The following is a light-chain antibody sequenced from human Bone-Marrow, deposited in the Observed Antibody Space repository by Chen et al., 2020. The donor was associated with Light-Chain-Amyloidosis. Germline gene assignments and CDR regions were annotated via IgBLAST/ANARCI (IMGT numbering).Light chain of an antibody. CDR3: VAWDDSLNGPM. CDR1: ISNIGSNS. J-gene: IGLJ3*02. V-gene: IGLV1-44*01. CDR2: NND. Sequence: SVLTQPPSASGTPGPRVPISCSGGISNIGSNSVNWHQQLPGTAPRLLIYNNDRRPSGVPDRFSGSKSGTSASLAISGLQSEDEADYYCVAWDDSLNGPMFGGGTKLTVL.